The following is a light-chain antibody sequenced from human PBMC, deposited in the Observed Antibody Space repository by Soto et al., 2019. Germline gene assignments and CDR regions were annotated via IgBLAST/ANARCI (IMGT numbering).Light chain of an antibody. CDR2: LGS. V-gene: IGKV2-28*01. CDR3: MQVLQIPPA. CDR1: QSLLYSNGYNY. J-gene: IGKJ1*01. Sequence: ESVMTQSPLSLPVTPGEPASISCRSTQSLLYSNGYNYLNWFLQKPGQSPQLLIYLGSIRASGVPDRCRGSGSGTDFTLRISRVEGEYVGDYHCMQVLQIPPAFGQGPKVEI.